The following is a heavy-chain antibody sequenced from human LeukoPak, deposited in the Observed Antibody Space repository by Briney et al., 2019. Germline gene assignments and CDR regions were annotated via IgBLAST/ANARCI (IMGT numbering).Heavy chain of an antibody. Sequence: GGSLRLSCAASGFTVSSNYMSWVRQAPGKGLGWVSSISSSSSYIYYADSVKGRFTISRDNAKNSLYLQMNSLRAEDTAVYYCAKTGYSSSCIDYWGQGTLVTVSS. J-gene: IGHJ4*02. CDR3: AKTGYSSSCIDY. D-gene: IGHD6-13*01. CDR2: ISSSSSYI. V-gene: IGHV3-21*01. CDR1: GFTVSSNY.